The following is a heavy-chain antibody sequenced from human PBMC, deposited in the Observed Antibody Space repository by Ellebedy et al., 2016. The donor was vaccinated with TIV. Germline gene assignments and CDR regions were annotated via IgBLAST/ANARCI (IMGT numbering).Heavy chain of an antibody. CDR1: GFTFSSYD. CDR2: ISTAGDT. Sequence: GESLKISCAASGFTFSSYDMHWVRQATGKGLEWVSAISTAGDTYYPDSVKGRFTISRETARNSLYLQMNSLRAGDTAVYYCARDSGSGSYYNLWGQGTLVTVSS. CDR3: ARDSGSGSYYNL. J-gene: IGHJ4*02. D-gene: IGHD3-10*01. V-gene: IGHV3-13*01.